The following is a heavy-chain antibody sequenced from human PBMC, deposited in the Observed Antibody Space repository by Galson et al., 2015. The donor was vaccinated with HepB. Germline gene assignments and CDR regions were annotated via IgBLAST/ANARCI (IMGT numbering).Heavy chain of an antibody. Sequence: SLRLSCAASGFTFSSYGMHWVRQAPGKGLEWVAVIWYDGSNKYYADSVKGRFTISRDNSKNTLYLQMNSLRAEDTAVYYCARDPGEGFLEWLLMRWGQGTLVTVSS. D-gene: IGHD3-3*01. CDR1: GFTFSSYG. J-gene: IGHJ4*02. CDR3: ARDPGEGFLEWLLMR. V-gene: IGHV3-33*01. CDR2: IWYDGSNK.